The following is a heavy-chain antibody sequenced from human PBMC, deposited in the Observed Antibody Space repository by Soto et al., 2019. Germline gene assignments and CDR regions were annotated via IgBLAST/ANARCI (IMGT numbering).Heavy chain of an antibody. V-gene: IGHV3-23*01. D-gene: IGHD6-19*01. Sequence: GGSLRLSCGASGFTFSSYAMSWVRQAPGKGLEWVSGISGSGDSTYSADSVKGRFTISRDNSKNTLYLQMNSLRAEDTAVYYCAKGVPGIAVAGTGYFQHWGQGTLVTVSS. CDR3: AKGVPGIAVAGTGYFQH. J-gene: IGHJ1*01. CDR1: GFTFSSYA. CDR2: ISGSGDST.